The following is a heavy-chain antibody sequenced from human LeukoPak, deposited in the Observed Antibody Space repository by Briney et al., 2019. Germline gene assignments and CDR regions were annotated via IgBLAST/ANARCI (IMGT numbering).Heavy chain of an antibody. V-gene: IGHV3-7*03. CDR1: GFTFTRYW. CDR3: AKDDDWGRYKH. Sequence: PGGSLRLSCAASGFTFTRYWMSWVRQAPGKGLEWVANINENGSEKKYLDSVKGRFTISRDNARNFVYLQLNSLRAEDTAVYYCAKDDDWGRYKHWGQGTLVTVSS. CDR2: INENGSEK. J-gene: IGHJ1*01. D-gene: IGHD3-16*01.